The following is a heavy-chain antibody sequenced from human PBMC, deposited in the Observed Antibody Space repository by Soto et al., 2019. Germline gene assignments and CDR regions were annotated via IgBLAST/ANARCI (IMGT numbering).Heavy chain of an antibody. V-gene: IGHV3-9*01. J-gene: IGHJ5*02. CDR2: INWNSGIT. CDR3: AKGRGALTVVSNWFDP. D-gene: IGHD3-22*01. CDR1: GFTFEDHA. Sequence: EVQLVESGGGLVQPGRSLRLSCAAIGFTFEDHAMHWIRQVPGKGLEWVAGINWNSGITGYADSVKGRFTISRDNANNSLHLEMNSLKTEDTAFYDCAKGRGALTVVSNWFDPWGQGTLVTVSS.